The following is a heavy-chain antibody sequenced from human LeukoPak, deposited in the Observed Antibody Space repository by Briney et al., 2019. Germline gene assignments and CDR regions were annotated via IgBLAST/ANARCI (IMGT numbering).Heavy chain of an antibody. V-gene: IGHV3-53*01. J-gene: IGHJ6*02. CDR2: IYSGGST. D-gene: IGHD5-24*01. Sequence: PGGSLRLSCAASGFTVSSNYMSWVRQAPGKGLEWVSIIYSGGSTYYADSVKGRFTISRDNSKNTLYLQMNSLRAEDTAVYYCAKALHGLKDGYNYFYYYYGMDVWGQGTTVTVSS. CDR1: GFTVSSNY. CDR3: AKALHGLKDGYNYFYYYYGMDV.